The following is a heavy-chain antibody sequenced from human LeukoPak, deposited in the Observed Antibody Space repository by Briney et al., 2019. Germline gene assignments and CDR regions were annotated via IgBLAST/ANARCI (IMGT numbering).Heavy chain of an antibody. CDR1: GASVSSAGYF. J-gene: IGHJ4*02. Sequence: QPSETLSLTCTVSGASVSSAGYFWNWIRRPPGKGLEWIGEINHSGSTHYSPSLKSRLSISVDPSKNQFSLKLSSVTAADTAVYYCARDRGLRWGQGTLVTVSS. D-gene: IGHD2-15*01. V-gene: IGHV4-39*07. CDR3: ARDRGLR. CDR2: INHSGST.